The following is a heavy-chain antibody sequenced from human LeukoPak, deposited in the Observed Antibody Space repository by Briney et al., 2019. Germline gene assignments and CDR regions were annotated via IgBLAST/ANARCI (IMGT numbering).Heavy chain of an antibody. J-gene: IGHJ3*02. Sequence: PSETLSLTCTVSGGSISSGGYYWSWIRQPPGKGLEWIGYIYHSGSTYYNPSLKSRVTISVDRSKNQFSLKLSSVTAADTAVYYCASPRGGGPAAVLSVVPDIWGQGTMVTVSS. CDR1: GGSISSGGYY. CDR2: IYHSGST. V-gene: IGHV4-30-2*01. CDR3: ASPRGGGPAAVLSVVPDI. D-gene: IGHD2-2*01.